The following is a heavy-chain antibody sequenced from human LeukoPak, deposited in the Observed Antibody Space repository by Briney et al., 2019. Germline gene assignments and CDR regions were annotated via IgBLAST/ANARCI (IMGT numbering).Heavy chain of an antibody. CDR3: VRERGPFDGFDI. CDR1: GFSFSSYG. V-gene: IGHV3-33*01. CDR2: IWSDGRNK. Sequence: GGSLRLSCAASGFSFSSYGMHWVRQAPGKGLEWVAVIWSDGRNKYYADSVRGRFTLSRDNSENTLDLQMDSLRADDTAVYYCVRERGPFDGFDIWGQGTLVTVSS. D-gene: IGHD3-10*01. J-gene: IGHJ3*02.